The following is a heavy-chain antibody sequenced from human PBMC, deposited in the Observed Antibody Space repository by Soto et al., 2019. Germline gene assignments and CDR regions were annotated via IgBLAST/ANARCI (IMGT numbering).Heavy chain of an antibody. V-gene: IGHV3-48*02. CDR3: AGSCSGGSCYYYYGMDV. CDR2: ISSSSSTI. D-gene: IGHD2-15*01. CDR1: GFTFSSYS. Sequence: VQLVESGGGLVQPGGSLRLSCGASGFTFSSYSMNWVRQAPGKGLEWVSYISSSSSTIYYADSVKGRFTISRDNAKNSLYLQMNSLRDEDTAVYYCAGSCSGGSCYYYYGMDVWGQGTTVTVSS. J-gene: IGHJ6*02.